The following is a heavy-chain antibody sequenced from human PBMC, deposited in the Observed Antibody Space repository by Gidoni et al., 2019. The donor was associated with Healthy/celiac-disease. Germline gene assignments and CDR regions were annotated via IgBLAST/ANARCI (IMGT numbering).Heavy chain of an antibody. V-gene: IGHV4-59*01. CDR3: ARMGYYYDSSGYYRGIYYYYGMDV. D-gene: IGHD3-22*01. CDR1: GGSISSYY. Sequence: QVQLQESGPGLVKPSETLSLTCTVSGGSISSYYWSWIRQPPGKGLEWSGYIYYSGSTNYNPSLKSRVTISVDTSKNQFSLKLSSVTAADTAVYYCARMGYYYDSSGYYRGIYYYYGMDVWGQGTTVTVSS. CDR2: IYYSGST. J-gene: IGHJ6*02.